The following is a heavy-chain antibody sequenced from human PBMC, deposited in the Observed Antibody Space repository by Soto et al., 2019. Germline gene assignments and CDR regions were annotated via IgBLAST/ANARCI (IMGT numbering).Heavy chain of an antibody. Sequence: GASVKVSCKASGYTFTGYYMHWVRQAPGQGLEWMGWINPNSGGTNYAQKFQGWVTMTRDTSISTAYMELSRLRSDDTAVYYCARDVFGQLVPLFDPWGQGTLVTVSS. CDR3: ARDVFGQLVPLFDP. V-gene: IGHV1-2*04. D-gene: IGHD6-6*01. CDR1: GYTFTGYY. CDR2: INPNSGGT. J-gene: IGHJ5*02.